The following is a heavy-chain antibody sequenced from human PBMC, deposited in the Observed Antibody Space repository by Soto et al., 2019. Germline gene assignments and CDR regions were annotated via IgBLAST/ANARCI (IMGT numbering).Heavy chain of an antibody. D-gene: IGHD4-17*01. J-gene: IGHJ4*02. V-gene: IGHV4-59*08. Sequence: PSETLSLTCTVSGGSISGYYWSWIRQPPGKRLEWIGYIDYYGSTNYNPSLKSRVIISVDTSKNQFSLKLSSVTAADAAVYYCATFRGMTTATTERYFDYWGQGTQVT. CDR3: ATFRGMTTATTERYFDY. CDR2: IDYYGST. CDR1: GGSISGYY.